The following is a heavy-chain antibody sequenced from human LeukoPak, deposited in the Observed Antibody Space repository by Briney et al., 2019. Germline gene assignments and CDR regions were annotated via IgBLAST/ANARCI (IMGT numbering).Heavy chain of an antibody. CDR3: ARGGYYAMDV. CDR2: ISHDGSNK. V-gene: IGHV3-30*03. CDR1: GFTFSNFD. J-gene: IGHJ6*02. Sequence: GRSLRLSCAASGFTFSNFDMHWVRQAPGEGLEWVAVISHDGSNKFYVDSVKGRFTISRDNSQNTLYLQMNRLRGEDAAVYYCARGGYYAMDVWGQGTTVTVSS.